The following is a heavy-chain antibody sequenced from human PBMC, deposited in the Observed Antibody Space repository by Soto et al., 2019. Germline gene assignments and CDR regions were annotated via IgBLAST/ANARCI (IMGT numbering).Heavy chain of an antibody. CDR2: ISGSGGST. CDR1: GFTFSTYA. D-gene: IGHD6-25*01. V-gene: IGHV3-23*01. Sequence: EVQLLESGGGLVQPGGSLRLSCAASGFTFSTYAMSWVRQAPGKGLEWVSGISGSGGSTYYADSVKGRFTISRDNSKNTLYRQMNGLRPEDTALYSCAKEGKQRGVGYFDYWGQGTLVTVSS. J-gene: IGHJ4*02. CDR3: AKEGKQRGVGYFDY.